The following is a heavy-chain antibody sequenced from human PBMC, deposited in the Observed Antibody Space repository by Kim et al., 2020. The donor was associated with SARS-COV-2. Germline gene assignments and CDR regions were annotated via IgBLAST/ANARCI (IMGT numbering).Heavy chain of an antibody. CDR1: GGTFSSYA. CDR3: ARDLGGYGDYSFDY. J-gene: IGHJ4*02. Sequence: SVKVSCKASGGTFSSYAISWVRQAPGQGLEWMGRIIPILGIANYAQKFQGRVTITADKSTSTAYMELSSLRSEDTAVYYCARDLGGYGDYSFDYWGQGTLVTVSS. D-gene: IGHD4-17*01. CDR2: IIPILGIA. V-gene: IGHV1-69*04.